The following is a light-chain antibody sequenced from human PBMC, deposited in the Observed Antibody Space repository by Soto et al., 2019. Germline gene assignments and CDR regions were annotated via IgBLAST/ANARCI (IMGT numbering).Light chain of an antibody. J-gene: IGLJ1*01. CDR1: SSNLGGNS. CDR3: GSWDSSLSAYV. V-gene: IGLV1-51*01. Sequence: QSVMTQPPSVSAAPGQKVTISCSGSSSNLGGNSVSWYQQLPGTAHKLLIYADNKRPSGIPDRFSGSKSGTSATLGITGFQTWDEADYYCGSWDSSLSAYVFGTGTKLTVL. CDR2: ADN.